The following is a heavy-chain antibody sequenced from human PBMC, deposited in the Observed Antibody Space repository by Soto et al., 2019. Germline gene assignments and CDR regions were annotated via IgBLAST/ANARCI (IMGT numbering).Heavy chain of an antibody. J-gene: IGHJ4*02. CDR3: ARESRSWYGSIWDY. D-gene: IGHD6-13*01. V-gene: IGHV4-31*03. CDR2: IYYSGST. CDR1: GGSISSGGYY. Sequence: PSETLSLTCTVSGGSISSGGYYWSWIRQHPGKGLEWIGYIYYSGSTYYNPSLKSRITISVDTSKNQFSLKLSSVTAADTAVYYCARESRSWYGSIWDYWGQGTLVTVSS.